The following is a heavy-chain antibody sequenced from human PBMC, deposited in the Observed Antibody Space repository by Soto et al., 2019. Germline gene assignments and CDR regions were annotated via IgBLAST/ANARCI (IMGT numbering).Heavy chain of an antibody. Sequence: ASVKVSCKASGGTFSSYAISWVRQAPGQGLEWMGGIIPIFGTANYAQKFQGRVTITADESTSTAYMELSSLRSEDTAVYYCARGRQRLGTYYDILTGYRYYYYGMDVWGQGTTVTVSS. D-gene: IGHD3-9*01. CDR3: ARGRQRLGTYYDILTGYRYYYYGMDV. V-gene: IGHV1-69*13. J-gene: IGHJ6*02. CDR2: IIPIFGTA. CDR1: GGTFSSYA.